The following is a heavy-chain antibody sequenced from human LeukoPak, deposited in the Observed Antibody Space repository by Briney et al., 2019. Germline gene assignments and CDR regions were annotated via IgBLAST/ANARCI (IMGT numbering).Heavy chain of an antibody. V-gene: IGHV3-23*01. J-gene: IGHJ6*03. Sequence: GGSLRLSCAASGFTFSSYAMSWVRQAPGKGLEWVSAIGGSGGSTYYADSVKGRFTISRDNSKNTLYLQMNSLRAEDTAVYYCARVGQQLVRGYYYYYMDVWGKGTTVTVSS. CDR2: IGGSGGST. D-gene: IGHD6-13*01. CDR1: GFTFSSYA. CDR3: ARVGQQLVRGYYYYYMDV.